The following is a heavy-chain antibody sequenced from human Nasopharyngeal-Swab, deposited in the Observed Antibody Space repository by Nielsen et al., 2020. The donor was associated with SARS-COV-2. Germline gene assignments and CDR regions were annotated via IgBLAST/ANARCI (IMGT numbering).Heavy chain of an antibody. CDR1: GFTFSSYW. CDR2: IKQDGSEK. J-gene: IGHJ6*02. D-gene: IGHD2-2*01. CDR3: ARDPSLGTSCYECDYYGMDV. Sequence: GESLKISCAASGFTFSSYWMSWVRQAPGKGLEWVANIKQDGSEKYYVDSVKGRFTISRDNAKNSLYLQMNSLRAEDTAVYYCARDPSLGTSCYECDYYGMDVWGQGTTVTVSS. V-gene: IGHV3-7*01.